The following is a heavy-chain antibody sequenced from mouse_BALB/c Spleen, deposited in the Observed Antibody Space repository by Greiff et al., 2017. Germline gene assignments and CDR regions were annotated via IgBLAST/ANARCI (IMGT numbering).Heavy chain of an antibody. J-gene: IGHJ1*01. CDR2: ISSGSSTI. Sequence: DVMLVESGGGLVQPGGSRKLSCAASGFTFSSFGMHWVRQAPEKGLEWVAYISSGSSTIYYADTVKGRFTISRDNPKNNLFLQMTSLRSEDTAMYYCARYEDFDVWGAGTTVTVSS. V-gene: IGHV5-17*02. CDR3: ARYEDFDV. D-gene: IGHD2-12*01. CDR1: GFTFSSFG.